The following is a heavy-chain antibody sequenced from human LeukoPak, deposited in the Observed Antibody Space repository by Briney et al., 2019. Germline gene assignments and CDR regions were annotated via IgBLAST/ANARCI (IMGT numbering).Heavy chain of an antibody. Sequence: SETLSLTCTVSGDSITSSNYYWGWFRQSPGTGQEWIGSIYSSGSTYYSPSLKNRVTISVATSKNQFSLTVSSVTAADTAVYYCARGDCSGSICYSPMDVWGTGTTVTVSS. D-gene: IGHD2-21*01. CDR2: IYSSGST. J-gene: IGHJ6*03. CDR3: ARGDCSGSICYSPMDV. CDR1: GDSITSSNYY. V-gene: IGHV4-39*07.